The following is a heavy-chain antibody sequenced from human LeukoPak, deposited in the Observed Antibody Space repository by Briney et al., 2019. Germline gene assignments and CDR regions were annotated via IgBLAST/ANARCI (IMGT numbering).Heavy chain of an antibody. D-gene: IGHD2-2*01. V-gene: IGHV1-18*01. Sequence: ASVKVSCKASGYTFTSYGISWVRQAPGQGLEWMGWISAYNGNTNYAQKLQGRVTMTTDTSTSTAYMELRSLRSDDTAVYYCARVRDIVVVPAYFDYWGQGTLVTVSS. CDR2: ISAYNGNT. CDR3: ARVRDIVVVPAYFDY. J-gene: IGHJ4*02. CDR1: GYTFTSYG.